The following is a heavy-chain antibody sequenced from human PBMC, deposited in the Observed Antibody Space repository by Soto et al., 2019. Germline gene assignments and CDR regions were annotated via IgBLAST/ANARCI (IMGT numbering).Heavy chain of an antibody. D-gene: IGHD3-10*01. CDR3: ARDLAVGEVDY. V-gene: IGHV1-18*04. Sequence: ASVKVSCKASGYTFTSYYMHWVRQAPGQGLEWMGWISAYNGNTNYAQKLQGRVTMTTDTSTSTAYMELRSLRSDDTAVYYCARDLAVGEVDYWGQGNLVTVSS. J-gene: IGHJ4*02. CDR2: ISAYNGNT. CDR1: GYTFTSYY.